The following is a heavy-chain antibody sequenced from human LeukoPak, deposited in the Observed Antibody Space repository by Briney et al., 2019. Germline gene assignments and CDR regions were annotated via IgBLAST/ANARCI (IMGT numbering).Heavy chain of an antibody. J-gene: IGHJ4*02. Sequence: GGSLRLSCAASGFTFSSYWMSWVRQAPGKGLEWVANIKQDGSEKYYVDSVKGRFTISRDNAKNSLYLRMNSLRAEDTAVYYCAREYSSGWDDYYFDYWGQGTLVTVSS. V-gene: IGHV3-7*03. D-gene: IGHD6-19*01. CDR2: IKQDGSEK. CDR1: GFTFSSYW. CDR3: AREYSSGWDDYYFDY.